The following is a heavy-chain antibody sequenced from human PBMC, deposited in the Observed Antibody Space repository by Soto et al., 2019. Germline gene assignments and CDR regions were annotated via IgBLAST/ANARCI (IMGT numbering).Heavy chain of an antibody. CDR2: IWYDGSNK. CDR3: ARDISGSHSTNYGMDV. V-gene: IGHV3-33*01. J-gene: IGHJ6*02. Sequence: QVQLVESGGGVVQPGRSLRLSCAASGFTFSSYGMHWVRQAPGKGLEWVALIWYDGSNKYYADSVKGRFTISRDNSKNTLYLQITSLRAEDTAAYYCARDISGSHSTNYGMDVWGQGTTVTVSS. D-gene: IGHD1-26*01. CDR1: GFTFSSYG.